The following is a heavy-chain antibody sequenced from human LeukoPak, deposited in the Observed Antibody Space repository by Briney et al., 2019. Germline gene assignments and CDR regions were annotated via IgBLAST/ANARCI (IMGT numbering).Heavy chain of an antibody. D-gene: IGHD2-15*01. CDR3: ARGCSGGSCHTPYYIWFDP. Sequence: TSQTLSLTCTVPGRSIRNHYSSWIRQPAARGLEWIGRIYTSGSTNYNPSLKSRGTMSVDTSQIQFPLKLSSVTAADTAVYYCARGCSGGSCHTPYYIWFDPCGQGPLVTVSS. J-gene: IGHJ5*02. V-gene: IGHV4-4*07. CDR1: GRSIRNHY. CDR2: IYTSGST.